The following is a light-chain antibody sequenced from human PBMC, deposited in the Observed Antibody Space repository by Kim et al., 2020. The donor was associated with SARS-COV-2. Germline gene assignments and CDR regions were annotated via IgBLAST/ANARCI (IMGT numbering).Light chain of an antibody. CDR3: LQHNTYPLT. V-gene: IGKV1-17*01. CDR2: GAS. CDR1: QDIRND. J-gene: IGKJ5*01. Sequence: GDSITKPCWESQDIRNDLGWHQQSPGRAPKRLIYGASSLQSGVPSRFSGSGSETEFTLTISSLQPEDFATYFCLQHNTYPLTFGQGTRLEIK.